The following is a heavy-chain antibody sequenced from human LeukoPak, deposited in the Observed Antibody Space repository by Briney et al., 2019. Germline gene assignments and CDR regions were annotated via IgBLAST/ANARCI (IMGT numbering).Heavy chain of an antibody. Sequence: GGSLRLSCAASGFTFSSYEMNWVRQAPGKGLEWVATIKKDGTEKYYLDSVKGRFTISRDNAENSLYLQMNSLRAEDTGIYYCARYFDASGGFDSFDYWGQGTLVTVSS. D-gene: IGHD3-10*01. CDR3: ARYFDASGGFDSFDY. J-gene: IGHJ4*02. CDR1: GFTFSSYE. V-gene: IGHV3-7*01. CDR2: IKKDGTEK.